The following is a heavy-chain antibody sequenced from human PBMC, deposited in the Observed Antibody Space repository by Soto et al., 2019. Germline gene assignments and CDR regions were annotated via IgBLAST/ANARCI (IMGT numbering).Heavy chain of an antibody. Sequence: VQLVESGGGVVQPGRSLRLPCAASGFTFSDYAMHWVRQAPGKGLEWVAVVSHDGRNTHYADSVKGRFTISRDSSKNTVSLEMTSLRAEDTAGYYCAKGGRQWLVTSDFNYWGQGALVTVSS. V-gene: IGHV3-30*18. CDR3: AKGGRQWLVTSDFNY. CDR1: GFTFSDYA. CDR2: VSHDGRNT. J-gene: IGHJ4*02. D-gene: IGHD6-19*01.